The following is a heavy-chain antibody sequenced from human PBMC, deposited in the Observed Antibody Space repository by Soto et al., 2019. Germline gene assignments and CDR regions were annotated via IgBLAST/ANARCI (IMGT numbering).Heavy chain of an antibody. V-gene: IGHV5-10-1*01. J-gene: IGHJ6*02. CDR2: IEPSDSYT. CDR1: GYSFTSYW. D-gene: IGHD5-12*01. Sequence: GQSLKISCKGSGYSFTSYWISWVRQMPGKGLEWMGRIEPSDSYTNYSPSFQGHVTISADKSISTAYLQWSSLKASDTAMYYCARERWLQSYYYYGMDVWGQGTTVTVSS. CDR3: ARERWLQSYYYYGMDV.